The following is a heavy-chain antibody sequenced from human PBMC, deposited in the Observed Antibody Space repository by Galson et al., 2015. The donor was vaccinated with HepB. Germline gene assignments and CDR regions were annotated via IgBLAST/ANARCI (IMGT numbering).Heavy chain of an antibody. V-gene: IGHV3-30-3*01. CDR3: ARGPSIAARLDAFDI. CDR2: ISYDGSNK. J-gene: IGHJ3*02. Sequence: SLRLSCAASGFTFSSYAMHWVRQAPGKGLEWVAVISYDGSNKYYADSVKGRFTISRDNSKNTLYLQMNSLRAEDTAVYYCARGPSIAARLDAFDIWGQGTMVTVSS. D-gene: IGHD6-6*01. CDR1: GFTFSSYA.